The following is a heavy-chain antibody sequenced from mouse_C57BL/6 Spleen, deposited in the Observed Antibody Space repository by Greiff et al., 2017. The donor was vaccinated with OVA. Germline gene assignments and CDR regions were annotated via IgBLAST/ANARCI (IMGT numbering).Heavy chain of an antibody. V-gene: IGHV1-74*01. D-gene: IGHD2-4*01. CDR1: GYTFTSYW. CDR3: ASIYYDYDRGVGYAMDY. J-gene: IGHJ4*01. CDR2: IHPSDSDT. Sequence: QVQLQQPGAELVKPGASVKVSCKASGYTFTSYWMHWVKQRPGQGLEWIGRIHPSDSDTNYNQKFKGKATLTVDKSSSTAYMQLSSLTSEDSAVYYCASIYYDYDRGVGYAMDYWGQGTSVTVSS.